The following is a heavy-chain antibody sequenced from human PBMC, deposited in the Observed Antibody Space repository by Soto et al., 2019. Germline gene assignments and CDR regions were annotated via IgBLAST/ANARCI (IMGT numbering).Heavy chain of an antibody. V-gene: IGHV3-23*01. CDR2: ISGSGGST. D-gene: IGHD5-12*01. J-gene: IGHJ3*02. CDR3: AKDYPLRMVATPPHAFDI. Sequence: GGSLRLSCAASGFTFSSYAMSWVRQAPGKGLEWVSAISGSGGSTYYADSVKGRFTISRDNSKNTLYLQMNSLRAEDTAVYYCAKDYPLRMVATPPHAFDIWGQGTMVTVSS. CDR1: GFTFSSYA.